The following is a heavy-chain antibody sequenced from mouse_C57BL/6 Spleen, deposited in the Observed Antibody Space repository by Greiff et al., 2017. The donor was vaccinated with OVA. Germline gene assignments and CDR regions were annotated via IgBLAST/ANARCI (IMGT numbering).Heavy chain of an antibody. V-gene: IGHV1-64*01. CDR2: IHPNSGST. CDR3: ARFLTGTSYYAMDY. J-gene: IGHJ4*01. Sequence: VKLQQPGAELVKPGASVKLSCKASGYTFTSYWMHWVKQRPGQGLEWIGMIHPNSGSTNYNEKFKSKATLTVDKSSSTAYMQLSSLTSEDSAVYYCARFLTGTSYYAMDYWGQGTSVTVSS. CDR1: GYTFTSYW. D-gene: IGHD4-1*01.